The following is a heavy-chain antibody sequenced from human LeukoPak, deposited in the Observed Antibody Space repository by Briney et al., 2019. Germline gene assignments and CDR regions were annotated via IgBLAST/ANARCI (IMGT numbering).Heavy chain of an antibody. CDR3: ARGVSDI. Sequence: PSETLSLTCAVYGGSSSGYYWSWIRQPPGKGLEWIGEINHSGSTNYNPSLKSRVTISVDTSKNQFSLKLSSVTAADTAVYYCARGVSDIWGQGTMVTVSS. V-gene: IGHV4-34*01. J-gene: IGHJ3*02. D-gene: IGHD5/OR15-5a*01. CDR1: GGSSSGYY. CDR2: INHSGST.